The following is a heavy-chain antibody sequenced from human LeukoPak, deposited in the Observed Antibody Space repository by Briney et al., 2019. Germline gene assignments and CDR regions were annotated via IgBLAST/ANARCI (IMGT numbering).Heavy chain of an antibody. CDR2: ISSSSSYI. Sequence: GGSLRLSCAASGFTFSSYSMNWVRQAPGKGLEWVSSISSSSSYIYYADSVKGRFTISRDNAKNSLYLQMNSLRAEDTAVYYCARDRVGGTTWAYYYYGMDVWGQGTTVTVSS. CDR1: GFTFSSYS. D-gene: IGHD1-7*01. J-gene: IGHJ6*02. CDR3: ARDRVGGTTWAYYYYGMDV. V-gene: IGHV3-21*01.